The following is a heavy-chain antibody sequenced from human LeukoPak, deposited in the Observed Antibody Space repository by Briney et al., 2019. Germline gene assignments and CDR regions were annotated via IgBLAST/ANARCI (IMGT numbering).Heavy chain of an antibody. Sequence: GGSLRLSCAASGFTFSSSGMNWVRQAPGKGLEWISYITKTSSDMYYADSVKGRFTISRDNAKNSLYLQMNSLRDEDTAVYYCASENYWGQGTLVTVSS. V-gene: IGHV3-48*02. CDR3: ASENY. CDR2: ITKTSSDM. CDR1: GFTFSSSG. J-gene: IGHJ4*02.